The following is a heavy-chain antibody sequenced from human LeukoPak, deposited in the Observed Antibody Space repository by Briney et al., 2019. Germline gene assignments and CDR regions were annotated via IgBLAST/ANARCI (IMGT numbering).Heavy chain of an antibody. CDR1: GFTFSSYA. Sequence: GGSLRLSCAASGFTFSSYAMSWVRQAPGKGLEWVSAISGSGGSTYYADSVKGRFTISRDNSKNTLYLQMNSLRAEDTAVYYCAKVHSSSFHYYYYMDVWGKGTTVTVSS. V-gene: IGHV3-23*01. D-gene: IGHD6-13*01. CDR2: ISGSGGST. J-gene: IGHJ6*03. CDR3: AKVHSSSFHYYYYMDV.